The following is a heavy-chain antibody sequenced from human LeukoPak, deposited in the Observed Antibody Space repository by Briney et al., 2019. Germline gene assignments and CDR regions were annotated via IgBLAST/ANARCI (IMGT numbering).Heavy chain of an antibody. CDR3: QSREARPDQDMDV. V-gene: IGHV3-73*01. D-gene: IGHD6-6*01. Sequence: RGSLTLSCAPSGFTFSGSAIHWVRQASGKGLEWVGRIRSKANNYAKAYAASVKGTLTISRDDSTSKAYLQMNSLKTEDTAVYYCQSREARPDQDMDVWGKGTTVTISS. J-gene: IGHJ6*03. CDR2: IRSKANNYAK. CDR1: GFTFSGSA.